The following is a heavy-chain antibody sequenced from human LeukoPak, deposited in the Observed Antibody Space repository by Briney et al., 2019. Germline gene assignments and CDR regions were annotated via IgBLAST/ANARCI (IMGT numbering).Heavy chain of an antibody. D-gene: IGHD4-17*01. CDR2: IYPRDGST. J-gene: IGHJ4*02. CDR1: GYTFTSNY. Sequence: ASVKVSCKASGYTFTSNYIHWVRQAPGQGLEWMGMIYPRDGSTSYAQKFQGRVTMTRDTSTSTVYMELSSLRSEDTAVYYCARDFERATVTTDPGGYWGQGTLVTVSS. CDR3: ARDFERATVTTDPGGY. V-gene: IGHV1-46*01.